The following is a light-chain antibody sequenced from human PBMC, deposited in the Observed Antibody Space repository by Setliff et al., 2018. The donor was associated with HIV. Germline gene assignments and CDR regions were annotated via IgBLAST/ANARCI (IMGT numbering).Light chain of an antibody. CDR2: YDS. J-gene: IGLJ1*01. CDR3: QVWDSSSYRGV. CDR1: NIGSKS. Sequence: SYELTQPPSVSVAPGKTARITWGGNNIGSKSVHWYQQKPGQAPVLVIYYDSDRPSGIPERFSGSNSGNTATLTISRVEAGDEADYYCQVWDSSSYRGVFGTGTKVTVL. V-gene: IGLV3-21*04.